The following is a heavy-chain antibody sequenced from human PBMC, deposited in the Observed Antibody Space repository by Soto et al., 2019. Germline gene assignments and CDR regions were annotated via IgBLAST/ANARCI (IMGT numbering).Heavy chain of an antibody. CDR1: GFTFSSYG. CDR2: IWYDGSNK. V-gene: IGHV3-33*01. Sequence: GGSLRLSCAASGFTFSSYGMHWVRQAPGKGLEWVAVIWYDGSNKYYADSVKGRFTISRDNSKNTLYLQMNSLRAEDTAVYYCARAFDNDFWSGGLYYMDVWGKGTTVTVSS. J-gene: IGHJ6*03. CDR3: ARAFDNDFWSGGLYYMDV. D-gene: IGHD3-3*01.